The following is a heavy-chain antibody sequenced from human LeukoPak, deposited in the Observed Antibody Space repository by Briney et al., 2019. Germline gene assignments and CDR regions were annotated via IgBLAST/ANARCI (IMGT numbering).Heavy chain of an antibody. Sequence: SETLSLTCTVSGDSISGYYWSWIRQPAGKGLEWIGRIYTSGTTNHNTNYNPSLKSRVTMSVDTSKNQLSLNLSSVTAADTAVYYCARETRQGSDFWGQGTLVTVSS. CDR2: IYTSGTTNHNT. CDR1: GDSISGYY. CDR3: ARETRQGSDF. J-gene: IGHJ4*02. D-gene: IGHD1-7*01. V-gene: IGHV4-4*07.